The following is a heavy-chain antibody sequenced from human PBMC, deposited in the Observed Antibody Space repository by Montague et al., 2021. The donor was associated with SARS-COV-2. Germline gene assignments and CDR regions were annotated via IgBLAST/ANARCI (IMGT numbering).Heavy chain of an antibody. CDR2: IYNDGST. CDR3: ARDRSGYLDY. J-gene: IGHJ4*02. Sequence: SRSLSWSASGFTVSSNYMSWVRQAPGKGLEWVSVIYNDGSTYYADSVKGRFTISRHNSKNTLYLQMNSLRAEDTAMYYCARDRSGYLDYWGQGTLVTVSS. CDR1: GFTVSSNY. V-gene: IGHV3-53*04. D-gene: IGHD1-26*01.